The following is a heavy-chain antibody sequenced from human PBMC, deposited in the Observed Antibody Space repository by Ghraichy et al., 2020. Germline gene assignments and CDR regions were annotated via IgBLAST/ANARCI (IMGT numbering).Heavy chain of an antibody. D-gene: IGHD6-13*01. CDR2: INHSGST. CDR3: ARGLMAGSRLKRQQLASGPYYYYGMDV. Sequence: SETLSHTCAVYGGSFSGYYWSWIRQPPGKGLEWIGEINHSGSTNYNPSLKSRVTISVDTSKNQFSLKLSSVTAADTAVYYCARGLMAGSRLKRQQLASGPYYYYGMDVWGQGTTVTVSS. V-gene: IGHV4-34*01. CDR1: GGSFSGYY. J-gene: IGHJ6*02.